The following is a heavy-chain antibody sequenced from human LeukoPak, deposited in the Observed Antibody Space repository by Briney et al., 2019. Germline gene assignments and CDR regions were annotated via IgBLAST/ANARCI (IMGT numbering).Heavy chain of an antibody. CDR1: GGSISSYY. CDR3: ARGDWNYYFDY. V-gene: IGHV4-4*07. J-gene: IGHJ4*02. Sequence: SETPSLTCTVSGGSISSYYWSWMRQPAGKGLEWIGRIYTSGSTNYNPSLKSRVTMSVGTSKNQFSLKLSSVTAADTAVYYCARGDWNYYFDYWGQGTLVTVSS. CDR2: IYTSGST. D-gene: IGHD1-7*01.